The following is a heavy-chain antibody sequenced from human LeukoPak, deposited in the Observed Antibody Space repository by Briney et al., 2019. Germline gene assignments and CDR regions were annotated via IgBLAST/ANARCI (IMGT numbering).Heavy chain of an antibody. V-gene: IGHV5-51*01. CDR2: IYPGDPDT. Sequence: GESLKISCKGSGYSFTSYWIGWVRQMPGKGLELMGIIYPGDPDTRYSPSFQGQVTISADKSISTAYLRWSSLKASDTAMYYCARSHSSGWFPSDYWGQGTLVTVTS. D-gene: IGHD6-19*01. CDR3: ARSHSSGWFPSDY. CDR1: GYSFTSYW. J-gene: IGHJ4*02.